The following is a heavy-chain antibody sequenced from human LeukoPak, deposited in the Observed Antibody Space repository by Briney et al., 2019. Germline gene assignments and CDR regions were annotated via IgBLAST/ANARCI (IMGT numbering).Heavy chain of an antibody. V-gene: IGHV3-21*01. CDR2: ISSSSSYI. CDR1: GFTFISFG. Sequence: GGSLRLSCAASGFTFISFGMNWVRQAPGKGLEWVSSISSSSSYIYYADSVKGRFTISRDNAKNSLYLQMNSLRAEDTAVYYCAREGLLSYYYMDVWGKGTTVTISS. J-gene: IGHJ6*03. CDR3: AREGLLSYYYMDV.